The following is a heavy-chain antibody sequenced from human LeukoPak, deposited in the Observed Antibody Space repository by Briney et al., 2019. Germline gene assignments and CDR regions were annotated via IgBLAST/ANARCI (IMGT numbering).Heavy chain of an antibody. CDR2: IYYSGST. CDR1: GGSISSGDYY. J-gene: IGHJ4*02. Sequence: PSQTLSLTCTVSGGSISSGDYYWSWIRQPPGKGLEWIGYIYYSGSTYYNPSLKSRVTISVDTSKNQFSLKLSSVTAADTAVYYCASQVVTQVGLDYRGQGTLVTVSS. V-gene: IGHV4-30-4*08. CDR3: ASQVVTQVGLDY. D-gene: IGHD4-23*01.